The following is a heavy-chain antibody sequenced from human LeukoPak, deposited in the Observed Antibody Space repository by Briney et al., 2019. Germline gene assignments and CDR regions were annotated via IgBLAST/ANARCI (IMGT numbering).Heavy chain of an antibody. V-gene: IGHV1-69*01. CDR3: ARERNTNNYYYGMDV. D-gene: IGHD1-1*01. CDR1: GGTFSSYA. J-gene: IGHJ6*02. Sequence: SVKVSCKASGGTFSSYAISWVRQAPGRGLEWMGGIIPFFGTANYAQKFQGRVTITADESTSTAYMELSSLRSDDTAVYYCARERNTNNYYYGMDVWGQGTTVTVSS. CDR2: IIPFFGTA.